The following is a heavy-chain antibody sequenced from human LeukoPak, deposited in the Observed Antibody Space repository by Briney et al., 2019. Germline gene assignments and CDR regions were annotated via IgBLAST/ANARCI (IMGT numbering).Heavy chain of an antibody. Sequence: GASVKVSCKASGYTFTSYGISWVRQAPGQGLEWMGWISAYNGNTNYAQKLQGRVTMTRDTSISTAYMELSRLRSDDTAVYYCARNVDTEYYYYYYMDVWGKGTTVTVSS. V-gene: IGHV1-18*01. J-gene: IGHJ6*03. CDR1: GYTFTSYG. CDR2: ISAYNGNT. CDR3: ARNVDTEYYYYYYMDV. D-gene: IGHD5-18*01.